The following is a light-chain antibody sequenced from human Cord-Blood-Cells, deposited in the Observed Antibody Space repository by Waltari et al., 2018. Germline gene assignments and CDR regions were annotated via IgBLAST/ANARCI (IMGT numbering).Light chain of an antibody. J-gene: IGKJ4*01. CDR3: MQALQTPLT. Sequence: DIVMNQSPLSLPVTPGEPASISCRSSQSLLHSNGYNYLDWYLQKPGHSPQLLIYLGSNRASGVPDRFIGSGSGTDFTLKISRVEAEDVGVYYCMQALQTPLTFGGGTKVEIK. CDR1: QSLLHSNGYNY. CDR2: LGS. V-gene: IGKV2-28*01.